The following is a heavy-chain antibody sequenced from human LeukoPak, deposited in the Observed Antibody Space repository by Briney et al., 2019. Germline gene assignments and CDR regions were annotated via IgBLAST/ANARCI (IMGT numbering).Heavy chain of an antibody. Sequence: KPSETLSVTCTVPGGSISSYYWSWIRQPPGKGLEWIGYIYYSGSTNYNPSLKSRVTISVDTSKNQFSLKLSSVTAADTAVYYCASGFYGSGSYIIDYWGQGTLVTVSS. J-gene: IGHJ4*02. CDR1: GGSISSYY. D-gene: IGHD3-10*01. CDR2: IYYSGST. CDR3: ASGFYGSGSYIIDY. V-gene: IGHV4-59*01.